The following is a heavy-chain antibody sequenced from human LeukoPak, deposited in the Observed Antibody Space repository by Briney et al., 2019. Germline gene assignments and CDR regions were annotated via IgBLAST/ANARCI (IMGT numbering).Heavy chain of an antibody. CDR1: GLTFSSYG. V-gene: IGHV3-30*02. CDR3: AARRDGYNAPRFY. J-gene: IGHJ4*02. Sequence: PGGSLRLSCAASGLTFSSYGMHWVRQAPGKGLEWVAFIRFDGSNIYYADSVEGRFTISRDNAKNSLYLQMNSLRAEDTAVYYCAARRDGYNAPRFYWGQGTLVTVSS. D-gene: IGHD5-24*01. CDR2: IRFDGSNI.